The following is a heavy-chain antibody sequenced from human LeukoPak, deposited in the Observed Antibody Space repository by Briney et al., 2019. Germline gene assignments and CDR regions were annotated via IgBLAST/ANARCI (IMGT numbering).Heavy chain of an antibody. V-gene: IGHV3-23*01. Sequence: GGSLRLSCAASGFTFSSYAMSWVRQAPGKGLEWVSAISGSGGSTYYADSVKGRFTISRGNSKNTLYLQMNSLRAEDTAVYYCARDPAYGDYQGYFDYWGQGTLVTVSS. D-gene: IGHD4-17*01. CDR3: ARDPAYGDYQGYFDY. CDR1: GFTFSSYA. J-gene: IGHJ4*02. CDR2: ISGSGGST.